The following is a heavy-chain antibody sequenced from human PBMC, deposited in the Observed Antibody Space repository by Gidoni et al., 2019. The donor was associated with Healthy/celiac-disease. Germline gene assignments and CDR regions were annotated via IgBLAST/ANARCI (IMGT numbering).Heavy chain of an antibody. Sequence: EVQLVESGGGLVQPGGSLRLSCAAAGFTFSSYDRHWVPQATGKGLEWGSAIGNAGDTYYPGSVKGRFTISREKAKNSLYFQMNSLGAGDTAVYYCARRRRGLGYYFDYWGQGTLVTVSS. CDR2: IGNAGDT. CDR3: ARRRRGLGYYFDY. D-gene: IGHD3-16*01. J-gene: IGHJ4*02. CDR1: GFTFSSYD. V-gene: IGHV3-13*04.